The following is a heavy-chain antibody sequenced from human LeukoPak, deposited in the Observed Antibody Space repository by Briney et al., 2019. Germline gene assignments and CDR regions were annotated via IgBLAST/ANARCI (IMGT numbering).Heavy chain of an antibody. CDR2: IIPIFGTA. CDR1: GGTFSSYA. V-gene: IGHV1-69*05. CDR3: ARGVLSIADTYYYYYYMDV. Sequence: AAVKVSCKASGGTFSSYAISWVRPAPGQGLEWMGGIIPIFGTANYAQKFQGRVTITTDESTSTAYMELSSLRSEDTAVYYCARGVLSIADTYYYYYYMDVWGKGTTVTVSS. J-gene: IGHJ6*03. D-gene: IGHD6-6*01.